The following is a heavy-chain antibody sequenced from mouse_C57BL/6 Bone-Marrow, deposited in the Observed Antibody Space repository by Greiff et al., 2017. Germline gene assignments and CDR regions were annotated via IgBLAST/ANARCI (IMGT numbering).Heavy chain of an antibody. CDR1: GYTFTDYY. V-gene: IGHV1-19*01. J-gene: IGHJ3*01. CDR2: INPYNGGT. Sequence: VQLQQSGPVLVKPGASVKMSCKASGYTFTDYYMNWVKQSHGKSLEWIGVINPYNGGTSYNQKFKGKATLTVDKSSSTAYMELNSLTSEDSAVYYCARGPLYYYGSSYSFAYWGQGTLVTVSA. CDR3: ARGPLYYYGSSYSFAY. D-gene: IGHD1-1*01.